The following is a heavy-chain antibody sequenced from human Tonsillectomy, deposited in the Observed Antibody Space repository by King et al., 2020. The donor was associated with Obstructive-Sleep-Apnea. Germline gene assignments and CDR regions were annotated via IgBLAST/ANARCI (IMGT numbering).Heavy chain of an antibody. V-gene: IGHV3-33*01. Sequence: VQLVESGGGVVQPGRSLRLSCAASGFTFSSYGMHWVRQAPGKGLEWGAVIWYDGSNKYYADSVKGRFTISRDNSRNTLYLQMNSLRAEGTAVYYCARDKSGVRLRTLDAFDIWGQGPMVTVSS. CDR1: GFTFSSYG. CDR2: IWYDGSNK. J-gene: IGHJ3*02. D-gene: IGHD5-12*01. CDR3: ARDKSGVRLRTLDAFDI.